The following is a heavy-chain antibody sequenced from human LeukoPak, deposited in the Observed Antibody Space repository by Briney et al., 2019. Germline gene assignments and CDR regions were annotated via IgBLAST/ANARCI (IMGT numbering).Heavy chain of an antibody. CDR1: GGTFSSYA. V-gene: IGHV1-69*01. Sequence: GSSVRVSCKASGGTFSSYAISWVRQAPGQGLEWMGGIIPIFGTANYAQKFQGRVTITADESTSTAYMELSSLRSEDTAVYYCASARSIVATPYYFDYWGQGTLVTVSS. CDR2: IIPIFGTA. D-gene: IGHD5-12*01. CDR3: ASARSIVATPYYFDY. J-gene: IGHJ4*02.